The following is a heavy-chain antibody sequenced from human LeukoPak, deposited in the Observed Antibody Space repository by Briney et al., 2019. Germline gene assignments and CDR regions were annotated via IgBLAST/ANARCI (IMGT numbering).Heavy chain of an antibody. CDR3: AKHVLRFLEWLPIDAFDI. Sequence: GGSLRLSCAASGFTFSSYAMSWVRQPPGRGLEWVLAISGSGGSTYYADSVKGRFTISRDNSKSTLYLQMHSLRAEDTAVYYCAKHVLRFLEWLPIDAFDIWGQGTMLTVP. D-gene: IGHD3-3*01. CDR1: GFTFSSYA. CDR2: ISGSGGST. J-gene: IGHJ3*02. V-gene: IGHV3-23*01.